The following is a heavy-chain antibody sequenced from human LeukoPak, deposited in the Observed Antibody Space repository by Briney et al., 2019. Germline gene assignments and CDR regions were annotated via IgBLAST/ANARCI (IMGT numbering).Heavy chain of an antibody. Sequence: ASVKVSCEASGYTFTSYGISWVRQAPGQGLEWMGWISAYNGNTNYAQKLQGRVTMTTDTSTSTAYMELRSLRSDDTAVYYCARVWDRYDFWSGYGPQTNWFDPWGQGTLVTVSS. D-gene: IGHD3-3*01. J-gene: IGHJ5*02. CDR3: ARVWDRYDFWSGYGPQTNWFDP. V-gene: IGHV1-18*01. CDR2: ISAYNGNT. CDR1: GYTFTSYG.